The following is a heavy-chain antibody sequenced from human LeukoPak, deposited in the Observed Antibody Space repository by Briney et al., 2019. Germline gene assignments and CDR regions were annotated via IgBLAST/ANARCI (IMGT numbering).Heavy chain of an antibody. CDR2: INPDGRDT. J-gene: IGHJ1*01. CDR1: GFTFSSYW. Sequence: GGSLRLSCATSGFTFSSYWMSWVRQAPGKGLEWVAHINPDGRDTYYVDSVKGRFTISRDNAQNSMYLQMNSLRVEDTAVYYCTSWGDTTAEYFQRWGQGTLVTVSS. D-gene: IGHD2-21*02. CDR3: TSWGDTTAEYFQR. V-gene: IGHV3-7*01.